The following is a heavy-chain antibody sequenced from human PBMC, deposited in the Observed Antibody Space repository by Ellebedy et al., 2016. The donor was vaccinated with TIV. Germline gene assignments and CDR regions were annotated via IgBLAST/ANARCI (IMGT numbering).Heavy chain of an antibody. CDR3: ARALDPSRDAFDI. Sequence: GGSLRLSXAASGFTVSSNYMSWVRQAPGKGLEWVSVIYSGGSTYYADSVKGRFTISRDNSKNTLYLQMNSLRAEDTAVYYCARALDPSRDAFDIWGQGTMVTVSS. CDR2: IYSGGST. CDR1: GFTVSSNY. J-gene: IGHJ3*02. V-gene: IGHV3-53*01.